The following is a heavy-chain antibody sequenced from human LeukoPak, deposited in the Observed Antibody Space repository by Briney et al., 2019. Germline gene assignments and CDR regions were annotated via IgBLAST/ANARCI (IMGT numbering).Heavy chain of an antibody. Sequence: GGSLRLSCAASGFTFDDYGMTWVRHAPGKGLEWVSGINWNGVSTGYADSEKGRFTISRDNAKNSLYLQKNRLRAEDTALYYCARSPRIIIVRGLISYYYYMDVWGKGTTVTVSS. CDR1: GFTFDDYG. CDR2: INWNGVST. D-gene: IGHD3-10*01. V-gene: IGHV3-20*04. J-gene: IGHJ6*03. CDR3: ARSPRIIIVRGLISYYYYMDV.